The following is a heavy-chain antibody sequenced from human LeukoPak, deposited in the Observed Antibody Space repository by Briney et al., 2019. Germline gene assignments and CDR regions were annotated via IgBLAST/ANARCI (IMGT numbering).Heavy chain of an antibody. CDR3: AKGTKYDIWSGARDYYFDY. Sequence: GGSLRLSCAASGFTFSSYAMSWVRQAPGRGLEWVSAISGSGGRTYYADSVKGRLTISRDNPRNPPYLQLNSLRAHDTAVYYCAKGTKYDIWSGARDYYFDYWGQGTLVTVPS. D-gene: IGHD3-3*01. J-gene: IGHJ4*02. CDR2: ISGSGGRT. CDR1: GFTFSSYA. V-gene: IGHV3-23*01.